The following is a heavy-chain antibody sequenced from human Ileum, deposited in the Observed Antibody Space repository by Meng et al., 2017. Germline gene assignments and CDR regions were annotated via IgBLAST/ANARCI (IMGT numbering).Heavy chain of an antibody. V-gene: IGHV3-30*04. Sequence: GESLKISCAASGFTFSSYAMHWVRQAPGKGLEWVAVISYDGSNKYYADSVKGRFTISRDNSKNTLYLQMNSLRAEDTAVYYCARGLGYCSGGSCHSDYWGQGTLVTVSS. J-gene: IGHJ4*02. CDR3: ARGLGYCSGGSCHSDY. D-gene: IGHD2-15*01. CDR1: GFTFSSYA. CDR2: ISYDGSNK.